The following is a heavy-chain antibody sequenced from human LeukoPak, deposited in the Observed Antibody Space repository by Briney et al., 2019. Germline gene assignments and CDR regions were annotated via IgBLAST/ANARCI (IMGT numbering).Heavy chain of an antibody. CDR2: IIPIFGTA. D-gene: IGHD6-19*01. Sequence: SVKVSFKASRGTFSSYAISWVRQAPGQGLEWMGRIIPIFGTANYAQKFQGRVTITTDESTSTAYMELSSLRSEDTAVYYCAREMEQWLVQGEFDYWGQGTLVTVSS. J-gene: IGHJ4*02. CDR3: AREMEQWLVQGEFDY. CDR1: RGTFSSYA. V-gene: IGHV1-69*05.